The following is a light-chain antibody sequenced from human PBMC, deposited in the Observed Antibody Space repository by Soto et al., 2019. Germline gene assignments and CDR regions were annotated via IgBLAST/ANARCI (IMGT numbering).Light chain of an antibody. J-gene: IGKJ1*01. CDR2: GAS. V-gene: IGKV3-15*01. CDR3: QQYKNWPRT. CDR1: QSVSSN. Sequence: EIVMTQSPATLSMSPGERASLSSRASQSVSSNLAWYQQKPGQAPRLLIYGASTRATGIPARFSGSGSGTEFTLTISSLQSEDFAVYSCQQYKNWPRTFGQGTKVEIK.